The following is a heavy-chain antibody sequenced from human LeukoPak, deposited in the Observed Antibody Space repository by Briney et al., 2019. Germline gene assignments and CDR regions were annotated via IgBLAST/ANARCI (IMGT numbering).Heavy chain of an antibody. Sequence: SETLSLTCAVYGGSFSDYYWNWIRQPPGKGLEWIGEINHSGSTNYNPSLRSRVTISVDTSKNQFSLKLSSVTAADTAVYYCARVNYDILTGQGGWFDPWGQGTLVTVSS. V-gene: IGHV4-34*01. D-gene: IGHD3-9*01. CDR1: GGSFSDYY. CDR3: ARVNYDILTGQGGWFDP. J-gene: IGHJ5*02. CDR2: INHSGST.